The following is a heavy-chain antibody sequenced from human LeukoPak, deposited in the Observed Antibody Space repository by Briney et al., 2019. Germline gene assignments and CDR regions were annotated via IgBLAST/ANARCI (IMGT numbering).Heavy chain of an antibody. CDR3: ARDLVGATVFDY. Sequence: ASVKVSCKASGYTFTGYYMHWVRQAPGQGLEWMGWINPNSGGTNYAQKFQGRVTMTRDTSISTAYMELSRLRSDDTAVYYCARDLVGATVFDYWGQGTLVTVSS. D-gene: IGHD1-26*01. CDR2: INPNSGGT. V-gene: IGHV1-2*02. CDR1: GYTFTGYY. J-gene: IGHJ4*02.